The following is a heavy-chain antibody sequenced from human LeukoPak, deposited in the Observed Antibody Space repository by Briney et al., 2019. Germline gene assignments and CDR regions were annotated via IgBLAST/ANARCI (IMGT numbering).Heavy chain of an antibody. CDR1: GDSISTYY. CDR2: IYFSGTT. Sequence: NPSETLSLTCTVSGDSISTYYWSWIRQPPGKGLEWIGYIYFSGTTKYSPSLKSRVTISVDTSKDQFSLSLTSVTAADTAIYYCARHDPLYDIWSAQFHFDSWGQGTLVTVSS. CDR3: ARHDPLYDIWSAQFHFDS. J-gene: IGHJ4*02. D-gene: IGHD3-3*01. V-gene: IGHV4-59*08.